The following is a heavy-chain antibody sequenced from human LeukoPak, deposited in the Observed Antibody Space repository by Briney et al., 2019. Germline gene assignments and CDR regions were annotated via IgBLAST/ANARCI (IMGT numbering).Heavy chain of an antibody. J-gene: IGHJ6*02. CDR3: AKRRRIAVAGTTGSGMGV. Sequence: GGSLRLSCAASGFTFSSYAMSWVRQAPGKGLEWVSAISGSGGSTYYADSVKGRFTISRDNSKNTLYLQMNSLRAEDTAVYYCAKRRRIAVAGTTGSGMGVWGQGTTVTVSS. CDR1: GFTFSSYA. CDR2: ISGSGGST. V-gene: IGHV3-23*01. D-gene: IGHD6-19*01.